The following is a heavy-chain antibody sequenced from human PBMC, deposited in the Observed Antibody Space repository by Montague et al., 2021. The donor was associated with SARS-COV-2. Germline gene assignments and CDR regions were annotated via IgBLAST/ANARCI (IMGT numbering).Heavy chain of an antibody. Sequence: SETLSLTCTVSGGSISSYYWSWIRQPPGKGLEWIGYIYHSGSTNYNPSLKSRVTISVDTSKNQFSLKLSSVTAADTAVYYCARGIAGSYCGGDCYNNWFDPWGQGTLVTVSS. V-gene: IGHV4-59*01. CDR2: IYHSGST. J-gene: IGHJ5*02. CDR1: GGSISSYY. CDR3: ARGIAGSYCGGDCYNNWFDP. D-gene: IGHD2-21*02.